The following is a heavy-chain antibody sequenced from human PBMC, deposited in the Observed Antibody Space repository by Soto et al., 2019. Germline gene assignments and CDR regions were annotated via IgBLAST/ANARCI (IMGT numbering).Heavy chain of an antibody. CDR1: GYTFTGCY. Sequence: GASMKVSCKASGYTFTGCYMHWVRQAPGQGLEWMGWINPNRGGTNYAQKFQGWVTMTRDTSISTAYMELSRLRSDDTAVYYCASYPYSSSSHIRYCYSCMDVWGQGTTVTVS. J-gene: IGHJ6*02. CDR2: INPNRGGT. V-gene: IGHV1-2*04. D-gene: IGHD6-6*01. CDR3: ASYPYSSSSHIRYCYSCMDV.